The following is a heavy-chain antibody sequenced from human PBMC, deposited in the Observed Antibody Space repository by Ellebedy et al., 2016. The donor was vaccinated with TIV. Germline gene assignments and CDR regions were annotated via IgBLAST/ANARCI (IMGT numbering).Heavy chain of an antibody. Sequence: SVKVSXKASGGTFSSYAISWVRQAPGQGLEWMGGIIPIFGTANYAQKFQGRVTITADESTSTAYMELSSLRSEDTAVYYCARVGHYGDSAWFDPWGQGTLVTVSS. CDR2: IIPIFGTA. CDR1: GGTFSSYA. D-gene: IGHD4-17*01. CDR3: ARVGHYGDSAWFDP. V-gene: IGHV1-69*13. J-gene: IGHJ5*02.